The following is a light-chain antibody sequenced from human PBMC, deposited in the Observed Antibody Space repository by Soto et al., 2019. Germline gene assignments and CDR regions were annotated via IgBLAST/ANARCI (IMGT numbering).Light chain of an antibody. CDR3: QTWGTGIVL. CDR2: VNSDGSH. Sequence: QTVVTQSPSASASLGASVKLTCTLSSGHSSYAIAWHQQQPEKGPRYLMKVNSDGSHSKGDGIPDRFSGSSSGAERYLTITSLQSEDEADYYCQTWGTGIVLFAGGTKLTVL. V-gene: IGLV4-69*01. CDR1: SGHSSYA. J-gene: IGLJ2*01.